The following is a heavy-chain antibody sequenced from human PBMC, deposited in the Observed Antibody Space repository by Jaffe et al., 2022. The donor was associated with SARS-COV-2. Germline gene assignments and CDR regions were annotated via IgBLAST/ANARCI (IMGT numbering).Heavy chain of an antibody. CDR2: IYFSGST. CDR3: ASYYYESGSHHRKFDC. CDR1: GGSVSSGSYY. V-gene: IGHV4-61*01. Sequence: QVQLQESGPGLVKPSETLSLTCTVSGGSVSSGSYYWYWIRQPPGKGLEWIGHIYFSGSTKYNPSLKSRVTISVDTSKSQFSLQLSSVTAADTAVYYCASYYYESGSHHRKFDCWGQGTLVTVSS. D-gene: IGHD3-22*01. J-gene: IGHJ4*02.